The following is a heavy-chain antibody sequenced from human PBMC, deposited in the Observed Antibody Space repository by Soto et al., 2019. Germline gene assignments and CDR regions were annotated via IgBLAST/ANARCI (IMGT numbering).Heavy chain of an antibody. CDR3: ARGFCSTGTCYSGNY. D-gene: IGHD2-15*01. CDR2: TRNKANSYTT. J-gene: IGHJ4*02. CDR1: GFTFSDHY. Sequence: GGSLRLACAASGFTFSDHYMDWVRQAPGKGLEWVGRTRNKANSYTTEYAASVIGRFTISRDDSKDSLYLQMSSLKTEDTAVYYCARGFCSTGTCYSGNYWGQGTLVTVSS. V-gene: IGHV3-72*01.